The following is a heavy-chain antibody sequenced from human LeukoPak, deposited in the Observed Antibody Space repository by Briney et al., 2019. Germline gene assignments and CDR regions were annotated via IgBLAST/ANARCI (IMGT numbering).Heavy chain of an antibody. CDR3: AREWYYDSSGYRTLDY. J-gene: IGHJ4*02. D-gene: IGHD3-22*01. V-gene: IGHV4-59*01. CDR2: IYYSGST. Sequence: SETLSLTCTVSGGSISSYYWSWIRQPPGKGLEWIGYIYYSGSTNYNPSLKSRVTISVDTSKNQSSLKLSSVTAADTAVYYCAREWYYDSSGYRTLDYWGQGTLVTVSS. CDR1: GGSISSYY.